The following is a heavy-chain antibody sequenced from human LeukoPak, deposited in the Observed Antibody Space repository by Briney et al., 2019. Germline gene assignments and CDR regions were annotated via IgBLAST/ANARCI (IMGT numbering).Heavy chain of an antibody. CDR2: ISYDGSNK. J-gene: IGHJ3*02. Sequence: GGSLRLSCAASGFTFSSYGMHWVRQAPCKGLEWVAVISYDGSNKYYADSVKGRFTISRGNSKNTLYLQMNSLRAEDTAVYYCAKDYGDYGGAFDIWGQGTMVTVSS. CDR1: GFTFSSYG. V-gene: IGHV3-30*18. D-gene: IGHD4-17*01. CDR3: AKDYGDYGGAFDI.